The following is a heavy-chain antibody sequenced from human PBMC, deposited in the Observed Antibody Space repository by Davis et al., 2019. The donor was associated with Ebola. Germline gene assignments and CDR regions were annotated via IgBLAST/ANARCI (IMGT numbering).Heavy chain of an antibody. J-gene: IGHJ6*03. V-gene: IGHV1-2*02. Sequence: ASVKVSCKASGYTFTAYYMHWVRQAPGQGLEWMGWVNPNSGGTNYAQNLQGRVTMTRDTSTSTTYMELNSLRSDDTAVYFCARGSFGVGYYYMDVWGKGTTVTVSS. CDR3: ARGSFGVGYYYMDV. CDR2: VNPNSGGT. CDR1: GYTFTAYY. D-gene: IGHD3-3*01.